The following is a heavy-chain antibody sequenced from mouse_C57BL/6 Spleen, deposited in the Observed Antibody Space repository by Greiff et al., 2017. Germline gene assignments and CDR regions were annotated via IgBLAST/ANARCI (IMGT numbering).Heavy chain of an antibody. CDR3: ARDLVDWYFDV. J-gene: IGHJ1*03. CDR1: GFTFSSYA. Sequence: EVMLVESGGGLVKPGGSLKLSCAASGFTFSSYAMSWVRQTPETRLEWVATISDGGSYTYYPDNVKGRFTISRDNAKNNLYLQMSHLKSEDTAMYYCARDLVDWYFDVWGTGTTVTVSS. D-gene: IGHD1-1*02. V-gene: IGHV5-4*01. CDR2: ISDGGSYT.